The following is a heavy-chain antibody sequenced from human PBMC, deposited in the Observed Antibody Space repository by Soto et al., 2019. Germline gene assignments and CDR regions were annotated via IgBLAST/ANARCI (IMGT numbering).Heavy chain of an antibody. Sequence: GGSLRLSCAVSGFTFSSHAMHWVRQAPGKGLEWVALIYPDGNNKWYADSVKGRFTTSRDNSKNTMYLQMNSLRVEDTAVYYCARDDEGWSDCDLAYWGQGA. CDR2: IYPDGNNK. J-gene: IGHJ4*02. CDR1: GFTFSSHA. CDR3: ARDDEGWSDCDLAY. D-gene: IGHD2-21*01. V-gene: IGHV3-30-3*01.